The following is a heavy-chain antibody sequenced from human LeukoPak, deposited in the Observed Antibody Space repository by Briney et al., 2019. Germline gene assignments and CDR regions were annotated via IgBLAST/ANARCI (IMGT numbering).Heavy chain of an antibody. D-gene: IGHD4-11*01. V-gene: IGHV1-69*13. CDR3: ARDRNDYRGGIDY. Sequence: GASVKVSCKASGGTLSSYAISWVRQAPGQGLEWMGGIIPIFGTADYAQKFQGRVTITADESTSTAHMELSSLRTEDTAVYYCARDRNDYRGGIDYWGQGTLVTVPS. CDR1: GGTLSSYA. CDR2: IIPIFGTA. J-gene: IGHJ4*02.